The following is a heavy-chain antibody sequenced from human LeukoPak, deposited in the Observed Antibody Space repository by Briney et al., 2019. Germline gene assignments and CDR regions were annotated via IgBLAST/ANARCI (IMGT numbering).Heavy chain of an antibody. CDR2: ISYDGSNK. Sequence: GRSLRLSCAASGFTFSSYVMHWVRQAPGKGLEWVAVISYDGSNKYYADSVKGRFTISRDNSKNTLYLQMNSLRAEDTAVYYCAKDHRPIRGVNPFDYWGQGTLVTVSS. CDR3: AKDHRPIRGVNPFDY. D-gene: IGHD3-10*01. V-gene: IGHV3-30*18. CDR1: GFTFSSYV. J-gene: IGHJ4*02.